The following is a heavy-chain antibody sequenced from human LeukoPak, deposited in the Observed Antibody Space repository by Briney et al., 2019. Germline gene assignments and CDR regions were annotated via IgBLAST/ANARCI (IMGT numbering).Heavy chain of an antibody. J-gene: IGHJ6*02. V-gene: IGHV3-74*01. Sequence: GGSLRLSCAASGNYWMHWVRQVPGKGLVWVSHINSDGSWTSYADSVKGRFTISRDNSKNTLYLQMNSLRAEDTAVYYCARVLSPKYYDFWSGYYYYYYGMDVWGQGTTVTVSS. CDR3: ARVLSPKYYDFWSGYYYYYYGMDV. D-gene: IGHD3-3*01. CDR1: GNYW. CDR2: INSDGSWT.